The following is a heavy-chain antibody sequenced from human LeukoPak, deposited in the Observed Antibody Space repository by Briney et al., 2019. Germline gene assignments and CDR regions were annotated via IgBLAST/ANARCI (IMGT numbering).Heavy chain of an antibody. CDR3: ARSGVVVATLDY. D-gene: IGHD2-15*01. V-gene: IGHV1-2*02. J-gene: IGHJ4*02. CDR2: INPNSGGT. Sequence: ASVKVSCKASGYTFTGYYMHWVRQAPGPGLEWMGWINPNSGGTNYAQKFQGRVTMTRDTSISTAYMELSRLRSDDTAVYYWARSGVVVATLDYGGQGTLVTVSS. CDR1: GYTFTGYY.